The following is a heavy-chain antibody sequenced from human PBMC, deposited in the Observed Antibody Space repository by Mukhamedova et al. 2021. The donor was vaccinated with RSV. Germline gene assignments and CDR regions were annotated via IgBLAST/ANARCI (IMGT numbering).Heavy chain of an antibody. V-gene: IGHV3-7*01. CDR2: QDGSEK. Sequence: QDGSEKYYVDSVKVRFTISRDNAKNSLYLQMNSLRAEDTAVYYCARDRGSTGMDVWGQGTTVTVSS. J-gene: IGHJ6*02. CDR3: ARDRGSTGMDV. D-gene: IGHD2-2*01.